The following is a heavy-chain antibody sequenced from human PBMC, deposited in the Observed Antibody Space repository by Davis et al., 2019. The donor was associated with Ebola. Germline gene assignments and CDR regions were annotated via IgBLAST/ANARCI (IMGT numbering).Heavy chain of an antibody. V-gene: IGHV4-34*01. D-gene: IGHD6-19*01. CDR1: GGSFSGYY. CDR3: ARGQQWLVNGYVRSSGHMPKYFQH. Sequence: GSLRLSCAVYGGSFSGYYWSWIRQPPGKGLEWIGEINHSGSTNYNPSLKSRVTISVDTSKNQFSLKLSSVTAADTAVYYCARGQQWLVNGYVRSSGHMPKYFQHWGQGTLVTVSS. J-gene: IGHJ1*01. CDR2: INHSGST.